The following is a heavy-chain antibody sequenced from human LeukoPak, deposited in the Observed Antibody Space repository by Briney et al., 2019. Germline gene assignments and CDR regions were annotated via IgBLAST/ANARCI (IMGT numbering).Heavy chain of an antibody. J-gene: IGHJ4*02. Sequence: SETLSLTCSVSGGSVSSYYWSWIRQSPGKGLEWIGYIHNSGRTNYNPSLKSRVTGFVDTSKNQVSLRLSSVTAADTAVYYCARHGTISSESYFDYWGQEALDTVSS. V-gene: IGHV4-59*08. D-gene: IGHD1-14*01. CDR2: IHNSGRT. CDR1: GGSVSSYY. CDR3: ARHGTISSESYFDY.